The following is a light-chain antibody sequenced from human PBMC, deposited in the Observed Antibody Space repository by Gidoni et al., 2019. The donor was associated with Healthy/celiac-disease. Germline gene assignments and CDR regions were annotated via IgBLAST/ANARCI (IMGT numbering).Light chain of an antibody. CDR1: QSISSY. Sequence: DIQMTQSPSSLSASVGDIPVTITCRASQSISSYLNWYQQKPGKAPKLLIYAASSLQSGVPSRFSGSGSGTDFTLTISSLQPEDFATYYCQQSYSTPLTFGQGTKVEIK. CDR2: AAS. J-gene: IGKJ1*01. V-gene: IGKV1-39*01. CDR3: QQSYSTPLT.